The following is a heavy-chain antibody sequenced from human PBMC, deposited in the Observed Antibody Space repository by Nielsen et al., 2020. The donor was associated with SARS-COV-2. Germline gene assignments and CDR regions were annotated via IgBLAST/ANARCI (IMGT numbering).Heavy chain of an antibody. Sequence: GGSLRLSCAASGFTFSSYAMSWVRQAPGKGLEWVSAISGSGGSTYYADSVKGRFTISRDNSKNTLYLQMNSLRAEDTAVYYCAKDVNYDSNGYYDPYFDYWGQGTLVTVSS. J-gene: IGHJ4*02. D-gene: IGHD3-22*01. V-gene: IGHV3-23*01. CDR2: ISGSGGST. CDR1: GFTFSSYA. CDR3: AKDVNYDSNGYYDPYFDY.